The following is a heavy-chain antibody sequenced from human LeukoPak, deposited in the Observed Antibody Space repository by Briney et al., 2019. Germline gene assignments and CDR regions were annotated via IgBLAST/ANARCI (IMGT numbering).Heavy chain of an antibody. D-gene: IGHD3-10*01. CDR3: ARVWGSGSYSEGDAFDI. V-gene: IGHV3-7*05. CDR2: LNQDGSEK. Sequence: PGGSLRLSCAASGFTFGAYWMTWVRQAPGKGLEWVANLNQDGSEKYYVDSVKGRFTISRDNAKNSLYLQMNGLRAEDTAVYYCARVWGSGSYSEGDAFDIWGQGTMVTVSS. CDR1: GFTFGAYW. J-gene: IGHJ3*02.